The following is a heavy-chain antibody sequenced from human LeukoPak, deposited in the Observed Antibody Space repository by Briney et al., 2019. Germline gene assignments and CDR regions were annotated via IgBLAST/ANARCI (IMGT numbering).Heavy chain of an antibody. CDR3: ARDKQHSYGRYFDH. Sequence: SSETLSLTCTVSGGSISTYHWNWIWKSPEKGLEWIGYMQSTGNSNYNPSLKSRVTMSVDMSRNQIVLSLSSVTAADTAVYFCARDKQHSYGRYFDHWGQGTLVTVSS. D-gene: IGHD5-18*01. CDR2: MQSTGNS. V-gene: IGHV4-59*01. CDR1: GGSISTYH. J-gene: IGHJ4*02.